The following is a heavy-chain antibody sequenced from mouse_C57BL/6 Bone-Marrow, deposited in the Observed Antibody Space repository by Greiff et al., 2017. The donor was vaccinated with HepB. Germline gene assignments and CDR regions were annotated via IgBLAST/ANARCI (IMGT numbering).Heavy chain of an antibody. D-gene: IGHD1-1*01. CDR1: GYTFTSYG. Sequence: VQLQQSGAELARPGASVKLSCKASGYTFTSYGISWVKQRTGQGLEWIGEIYPRSGNNYYNEKFKGKATLTADKSSSTAYLELRSLTSEDSAVYFCARDGSSYFYAMDYWGQGTSVTVSS. CDR2: IYPRSGNN. V-gene: IGHV1-81*01. CDR3: ARDGSSYFYAMDY. J-gene: IGHJ4*01.